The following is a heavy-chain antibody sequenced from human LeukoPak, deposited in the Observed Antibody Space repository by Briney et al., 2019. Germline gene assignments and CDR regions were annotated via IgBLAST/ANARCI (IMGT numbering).Heavy chain of an antibody. CDR2: INHRGST. CDR1: GGSFSGYY. J-gene: IGHJ5*02. D-gene: IGHD2-8*01. CDR3: ARGHINRMVYATRVNWFDP. V-gene: IGHV4-34*01. Sequence: PSETLSLTCAVYGGSFSGYYWSWIRQPPGKGLEWIGEINHRGSTNYNPSLKSRVTISVDTSKNQFSLKLSSVTAADAAVYYCARGHINRMVYATRVNWFDPWGQGTLVTVSS.